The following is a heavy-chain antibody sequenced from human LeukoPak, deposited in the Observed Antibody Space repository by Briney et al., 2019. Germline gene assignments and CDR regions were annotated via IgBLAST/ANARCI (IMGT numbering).Heavy chain of an antibody. CDR3: ATNGAHGDYHY. J-gene: IGHJ4*02. CDR1: GFTFSSYW. Sequence: PGGSLRLSCAASGFTFSSYWMHWVRQAPGKGLVWVSRINSDGSSTSYADSVKGRFTISRDNAKNTLYLQMNSLRAEDTPVYYCATNGAHGDYHYWGQGTLVTVSS. D-gene: IGHD4-17*01. CDR2: INSDGSST. V-gene: IGHV3-74*01.